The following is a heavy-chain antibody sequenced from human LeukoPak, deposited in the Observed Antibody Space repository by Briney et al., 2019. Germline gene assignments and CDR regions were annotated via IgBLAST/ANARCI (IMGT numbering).Heavy chain of an antibody. CDR2: IWYDGSNK. CDR3: ARDRRDGCNSVDY. Sequence: PGRSLRLSCAASGFTFSSYGMHWVRQAPGKGLEWVAVIWYDGSNKYYADSVKGRFTISRDNSKNTLYLQMNSLRAEDTAVYYCARDRRDGCNSVDYWGQGTLVTVSS. CDR1: GFTFSSYG. V-gene: IGHV3-33*01. D-gene: IGHD5-24*01. J-gene: IGHJ4*02.